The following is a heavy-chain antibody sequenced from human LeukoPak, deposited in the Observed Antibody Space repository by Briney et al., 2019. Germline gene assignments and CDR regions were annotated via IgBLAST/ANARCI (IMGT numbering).Heavy chain of an antibody. J-gene: IGHJ4*02. CDR1: GYTFTSYA. D-gene: IGHD3-22*01. V-gene: IGHV1-3*01. Sequence: ASVKVSCKASGYTFTSYAMHWVRQAPEQRLEWMGWINAGNGNTKYSQKFQGRVTITRDTSASTAYMELSSLRSEDTAVYYCARESFDYYDSSGRVDYWGQGTLVTVSS. CDR3: ARESFDYYDSSGRVDY. CDR2: INAGNGNT.